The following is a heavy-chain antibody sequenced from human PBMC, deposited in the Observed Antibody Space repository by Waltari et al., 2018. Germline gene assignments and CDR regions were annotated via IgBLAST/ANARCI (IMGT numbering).Heavy chain of an antibody. D-gene: IGHD2-2*01. CDR2: VYHSGKT. CDR3: AGDRAIGLFFDY. Sequence: QVQLQESGQGLVKPSGTLSLTCAVSGDSISGNYGWSWVRQSPEKGLEWIGQVYHSGKTHYKPSLQSRVTISVDKPKNQFSLNLNSVTAADTAVYYCAGDRAIGLFFDYWGRGTLVTVSS. CDR1: GDSISGNYG. J-gene: IGHJ4*02. V-gene: IGHV4-4*02.